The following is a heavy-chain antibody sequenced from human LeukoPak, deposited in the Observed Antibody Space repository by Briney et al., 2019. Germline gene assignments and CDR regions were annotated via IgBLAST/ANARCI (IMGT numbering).Heavy chain of an antibody. J-gene: IGHJ4*02. CDR1: GASISSHY. V-gene: IGHV4-59*11. Sequence: PSETLSLTCAVSGASISSHYWSWIRQSPGKGLEWIGYIYYSGSTNYNPSLKSRVTISVDTSKNQFSLKLSSVTAADTAVYYCTRDLANSWYYYSGRGILVTVSS. CDR3: TRDLANSWYYY. D-gene: IGHD6-13*01. CDR2: IYYSGST.